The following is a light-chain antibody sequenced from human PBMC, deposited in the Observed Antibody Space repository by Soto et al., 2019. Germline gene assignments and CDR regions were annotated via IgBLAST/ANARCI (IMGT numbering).Light chain of an antibody. CDR1: HDISKY. Sequence: DIQMTQSPSSLSASVGDRVTITCQTSHDISKYLSWFQQRPGKPPKLLIYDASKLETGVPSRFSGSGSGTDFSFTISSLQPEDIATYYCQQYDNAPLTFGGGTKVEIK. CDR3: QQYDNAPLT. J-gene: IGKJ4*01. CDR2: DAS. V-gene: IGKV1-33*01.